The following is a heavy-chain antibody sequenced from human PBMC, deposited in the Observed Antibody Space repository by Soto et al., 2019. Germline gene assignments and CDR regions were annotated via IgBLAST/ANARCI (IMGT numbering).Heavy chain of an antibody. D-gene: IGHD6-13*01. V-gene: IGHV4-34*01. CDR2: INHSGST. CDR1: GGSFSGYY. CDR3: ARGLSQPRAFDI. Sequence: QVQLQQWGAGLLKPSETLSLTCAVYGGSFSGYYWSWIRQPPGKGLEWIGEINHSGSTNYNPSLKSRVTISVDTSKNQFSLKLSSVTAADTAVYYCARGLSQPRAFDIWGQGTMVTVSS. J-gene: IGHJ3*02.